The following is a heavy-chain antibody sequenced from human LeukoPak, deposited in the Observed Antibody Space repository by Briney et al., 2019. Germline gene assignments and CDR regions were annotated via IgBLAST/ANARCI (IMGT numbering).Heavy chain of an antibody. J-gene: IGHJ6*03. Sequence: SETLSLTCTVSGGSISSYYWSWIRQPPGKGLEWIGYIYYSGSTNYNPSLKSRVTISVDTSKSQFSLKLSSVTAADTAVYYCARVKRGSSSWYYYYYMDVWGKGTTVTISS. CDR1: GGSISSYY. D-gene: IGHD6-13*01. CDR2: IYYSGST. V-gene: IGHV4-59*01. CDR3: ARVKRGSSSWYYYYYMDV.